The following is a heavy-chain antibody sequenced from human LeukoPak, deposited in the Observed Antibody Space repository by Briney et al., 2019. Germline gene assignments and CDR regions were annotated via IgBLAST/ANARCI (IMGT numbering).Heavy chain of an antibody. CDR3: SKDHQWEQERSFDY. CDR1: GFTFSNYA. CDR2: ISRSDYTT. D-gene: IGHD1-26*01. J-gene: IGHJ4*02. Sequence: GALRPSCAASGFTFSNYAMAWVRQAPGGGLEWVSAISRSDYTTYYTDSVKGRFTISRDNSKNTLYLQMNSLRAEDTAVYYCSKDHQWEQERSFDYWGQGTLVTVSS. V-gene: IGHV3-23*01.